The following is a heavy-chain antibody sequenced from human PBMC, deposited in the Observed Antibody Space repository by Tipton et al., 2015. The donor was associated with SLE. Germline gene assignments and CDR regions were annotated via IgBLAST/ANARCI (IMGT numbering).Heavy chain of an antibody. J-gene: IGHJ6*03. Sequence: GSLRLSCAASGFTFSSYAMSWVRQAPGKGLEWVSTISGSGGSTYYADSVKGRFTISRDNSKNTLYLHMNSLRAEDTAVDNCAKESGWYGEDYMDVWGKGTTVTVSS. CDR2: ISGSGGST. V-gene: IGHV3-23*01. CDR3: AKESGWYGEDYMDV. CDR1: GFTFSSYA. D-gene: IGHD6-19*01.